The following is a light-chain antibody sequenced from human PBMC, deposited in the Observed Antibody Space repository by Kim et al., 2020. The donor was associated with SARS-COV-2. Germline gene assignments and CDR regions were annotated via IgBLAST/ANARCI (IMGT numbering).Light chain of an antibody. V-gene: IGKV3-15*01. J-gene: IGKJ4*01. CDR3: QQYNNRPQLT. CDR1: QSISTN. Sequence: EIVMTQSPATLSVSPGERATLSCRASQSISTNLVWYQHKPGQPPRLLIYGAYTRATGIPARFSGSGSGTEFTLTISSLQSEDFAVYYCQQYNNRPQLTFGGGTKVEIK. CDR2: GAY.